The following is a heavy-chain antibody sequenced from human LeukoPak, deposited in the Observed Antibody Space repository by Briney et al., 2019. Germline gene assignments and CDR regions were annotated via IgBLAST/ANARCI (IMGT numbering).Heavy chain of an antibody. D-gene: IGHD2/OR15-2a*01. J-gene: IGHJ4*02. V-gene: IGHV3-9*01. CDR2: VTWNSGSI. Sequence: PGGSLRLSCAASGFTFDDYAMHWVRQAPGKGLEWVSGVTWNSGSIDYADSVKGRFTISRDNAKNSLYLQMNSLRAEDTALYYCVKDLDFRADCWGQGTLVTVSS. CDR1: GFTFDDYA. CDR3: VKDLDFRADC.